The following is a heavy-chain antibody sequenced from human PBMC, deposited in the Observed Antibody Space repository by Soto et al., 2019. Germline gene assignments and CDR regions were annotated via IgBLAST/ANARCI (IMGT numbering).Heavy chain of an antibody. CDR1: GFTFSNHA. Sequence: EVQLLESGGALVQPGGSLRLSCAASGFTFSNHAMNWVRQAPGKGLEWVSTISDSGSTYYADSVKGRFTISRDNSKNTLYLQMSSLRAEDTAVYYCARDPGGHYCTSTSCLYFFDHSGQGTLVMVSS. V-gene: IGHV3-23*01. CDR2: ISDSGST. D-gene: IGHD2-2*01. J-gene: IGHJ4*02. CDR3: ARDPGGHYCTSTSCLYFFDH.